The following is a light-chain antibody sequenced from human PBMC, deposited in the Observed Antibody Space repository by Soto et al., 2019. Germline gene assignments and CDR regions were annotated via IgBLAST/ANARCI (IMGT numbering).Light chain of an antibody. Sequence: QSALPKPPSGPAAPGQKVTMSCSGGSPNIGRNYVSWHQQVPGTAPKLLIYESVRRPSGVPDRFSGSKSGTSATLGITGLQTGDEADYYCGTWDSILSIFVFGTGTKVTVL. CDR2: ESV. J-gene: IGLJ1*01. V-gene: IGLV1-51*02. CDR3: GTWDSILSIFV. CDR1: SPNIGRNY.